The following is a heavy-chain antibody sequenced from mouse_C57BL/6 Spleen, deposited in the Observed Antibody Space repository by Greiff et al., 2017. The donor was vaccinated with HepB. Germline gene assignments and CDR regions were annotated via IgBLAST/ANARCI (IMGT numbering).Heavy chain of an antibody. CDR2: IYPRSGNT. J-gene: IGHJ2*01. Sequence: VQLQQSGAELARPGASVKLSCKASGYTFTSYGISWVKQRTGQGLEWIGEIYPRSGNTYYNEKFKGKATLTADKSSSTAYMELRSLTSEDSAVYFCARSVQRYYFDYWGQGTTLTVSS. D-gene: IGHD1-1*01. CDR1: GYTFTSYG. CDR3: ARSVQRYYFDY. V-gene: IGHV1-81*01.